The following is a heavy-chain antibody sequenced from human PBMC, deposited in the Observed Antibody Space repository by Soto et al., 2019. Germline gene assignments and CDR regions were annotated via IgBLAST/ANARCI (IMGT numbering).Heavy chain of an antibody. CDR1: GGSISSYY. Sequence: QVQLQESGPGLVKPSETLSLTCTVSGGSISSYYWSWIRQPPGKGLEWIGYIYYSGSTNYNPSLKSRVTISVDTSKNQFSLKLSSVTAADTAVYYCARGRDVVVPAAMARWFDPWGQGTLVTVSS. CDR3: ARGRDVVVPAAMARWFDP. D-gene: IGHD2-2*01. J-gene: IGHJ5*02. V-gene: IGHV4-59*01. CDR2: IYYSGST.